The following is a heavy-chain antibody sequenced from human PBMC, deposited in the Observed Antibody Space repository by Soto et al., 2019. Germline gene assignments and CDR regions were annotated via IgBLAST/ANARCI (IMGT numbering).Heavy chain of an antibody. CDR1: GFTFSSYG. D-gene: IGHD1-1*01. V-gene: IGHV3-7*05. CDR2: IKQDGSNK. Sequence: GGSLRLSCAASGFTFSSYGMHWVRQAPGKGLEWVANIKQDGSNKHYVDSVKGRFTISRDNAKNSLYLQMNSLRAEDTAVYYCTRGRWSFDYWGQGTLVTVSS. CDR3: TRGRWSFDY. J-gene: IGHJ4*02.